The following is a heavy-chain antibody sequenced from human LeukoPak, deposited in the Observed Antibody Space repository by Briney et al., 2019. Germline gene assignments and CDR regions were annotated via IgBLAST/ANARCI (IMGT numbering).Heavy chain of an antibody. V-gene: IGHV3-7*01. Sequence: GGSLRLSCAASGFTFSSYWMTWVRQAPGKGLEWVAIIKQAASETYYVGSVKGRFTISRDNAKNSLYLQMNSLRADDTAVYYCARYYCGTSTTCYMFDFWGQGTLVTVSS. CDR2: IKQAASET. D-gene: IGHD2-2*01. CDR1: GFTFSSYW. J-gene: IGHJ4*02. CDR3: ARYYCGTSTTCYMFDF.